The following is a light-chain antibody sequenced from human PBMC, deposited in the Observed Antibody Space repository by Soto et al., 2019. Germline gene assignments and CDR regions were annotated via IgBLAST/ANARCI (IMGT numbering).Light chain of an antibody. CDR3: AAWDDSLSGRYV. V-gene: IGLV1-47*01. J-gene: IGLJ1*01. CDR2: RNN. CDR1: SSNIGSNY. Sequence: QSVLTQPPSASGTPGQRVTISCSGSSSNIGSNYVYWYQQLPGTAPKLLIYRNNQRTSGVPDRFSGSKSGTSASLAISGLRSEYEADYYCAAWDDSLSGRYVFGTGTKVTVL.